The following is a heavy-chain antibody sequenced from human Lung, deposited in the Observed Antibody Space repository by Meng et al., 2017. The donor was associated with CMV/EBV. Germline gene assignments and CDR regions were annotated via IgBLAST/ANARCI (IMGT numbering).Heavy chain of an antibody. CDR1: GFTFDDYG. CDR3: ARDRDPAGDAFDI. D-gene: IGHD2-2*01. J-gene: IGHJ3*02. V-gene: IGHV3-20*04. CDR2: INWNGGST. Sequence: GESLKISCAASGFTFDDYGMSWVRQAPGKGLEWVSGINWNGGSTGYADSVKGRFTISRDNAKNSLYLQMNSLRAEDTALYYCARDRDPAGDAFDIWGQETXVTVAS.